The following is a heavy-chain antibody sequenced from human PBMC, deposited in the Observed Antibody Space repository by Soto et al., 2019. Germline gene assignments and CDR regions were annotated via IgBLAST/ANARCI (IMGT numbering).Heavy chain of an antibody. Sequence: EVQLVETGGGLIQPGGSLRLSCAASGFTVSSNYMSWVRQAPGKGLEWVSVIYSGGSTYYADSVKGRFTISRDNSKNTLSLEMNCLRGEDTAVYYCARGVHWFDPWVEGTLVTVSP. CDR1: GFTVSSNY. V-gene: IGHV3-53*02. CDR2: IYSGGST. CDR3: ARGVHWFDP. J-gene: IGHJ5*02.